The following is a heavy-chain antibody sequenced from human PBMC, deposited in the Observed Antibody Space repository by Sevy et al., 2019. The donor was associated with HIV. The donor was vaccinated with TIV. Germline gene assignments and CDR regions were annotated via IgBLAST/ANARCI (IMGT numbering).Heavy chain of an antibody. CDR3: AKDKGLRGRSGYDEHDAFDI. J-gene: IGHJ3*02. CDR1: GFTFSSYA. Sequence: GGSLRLSCAASGFTFSSYAMSWVRQAPGKGLEWVSAISGSGGSTYYAYSVKGRFTISRDNSKNTLYLQMNSLRAEDTAVYYCAKDKGLRGRSGYDEHDAFDIWGQGTMVTVSS. D-gene: IGHD5-12*01. V-gene: IGHV3-23*01. CDR2: ISGSGGST.